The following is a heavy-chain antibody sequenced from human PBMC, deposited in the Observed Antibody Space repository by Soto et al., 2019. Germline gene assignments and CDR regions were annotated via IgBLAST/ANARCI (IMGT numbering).Heavy chain of an antibody. CDR1: GGSISGFF. V-gene: IGHV4-4*07. J-gene: IGHJ6*02. Sequence: SETLSLTCTVSGGSISGFFWTWVRQPPGMPLEGLGHVAASGSTAYNPSLWSRLSLSLDVSKNRFSLELTSVTAADTATYFCARGGSTHYYYGLDVWGQGTTVTVSS. CDR2: VAASGST. CDR3: ARGGSTHYYYGLDV.